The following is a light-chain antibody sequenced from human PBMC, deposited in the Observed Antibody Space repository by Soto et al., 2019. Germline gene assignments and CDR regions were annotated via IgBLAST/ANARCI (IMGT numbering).Light chain of an antibody. V-gene: IGKV3-15*01. Sequence: EIVMTQSPATLSVSPGARATLSCRASQSVSSNLAWYQQKPGQAPRLLIYGASTRATGIPARFSGSGSGTEFTRTISSLQSEDFAVYYCQQYNNWPPLYTFGQGTKLEIK. CDR3: QQYNNWPPLYT. J-gene: IGKJ2*01. CDR1: QSVSSN. CDR2: GAS.